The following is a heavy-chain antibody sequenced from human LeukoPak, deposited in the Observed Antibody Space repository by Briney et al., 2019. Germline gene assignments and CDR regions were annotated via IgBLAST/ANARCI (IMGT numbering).Heavy chain of an antibody. J-gene: IGHJ4*02. D-gene: IGHD6-19*01. CDR2: IRGKTDGGTT. Sequence: PGGSLRLSCAASGFTFINAWMSWVRQAPGKGLEWVGHIRGKTDGGTTDYAAPVKGRFTISKDDSENTLYLQMNSRKTEDMGVYYCTTDGPRSGWRGGSCDFWGQGTLVTVSS. CDR3: TTDGPRSGWRGGSCDF. V-gene: IGHV3-15*01. CDR1: GFTFINAW.